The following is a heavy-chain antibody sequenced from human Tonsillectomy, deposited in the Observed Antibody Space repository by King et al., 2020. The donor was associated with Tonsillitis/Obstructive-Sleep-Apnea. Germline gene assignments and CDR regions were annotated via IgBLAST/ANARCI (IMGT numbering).Heavy chain of an antibody. CDR2: IWDDGSNK. D-gene: IGHD2-15*01. J-gene: IGHJ6*02. V-gene: IGHV3-33*01. CDR3: ARDRLALVVVAAEGGMDV. Sequence: VQLVESGGGVVQPGRSLRLSCAASGFTFSSYGMHWVRQAPGKGLEWVAVIWDDGSNKYYADSVKGRFTISRDNSKNTLYLQMNSLRAEDTAVYYCARDRLALVVVAAEGGMDVWGQGTTVTVSS. CDR1: GFTFSSYG.